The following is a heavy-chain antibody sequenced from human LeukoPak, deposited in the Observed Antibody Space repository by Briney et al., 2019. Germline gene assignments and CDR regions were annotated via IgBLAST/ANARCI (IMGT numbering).Heavy chain of an antibody. D-gene: IGHD1-1*01. CDR1: GFSFSNYR. CDR2: LSSSSTYT. CDR3: ARDLIGYDY. J-gene: IGHJ4*02. Sequence: GGSLRLSCAAAGFSFSNYRMNWVRQAPGKGLEWVSSLSSSSTYTYYADSVKGRFTISRDNAKNSLYLQMNSLRAEDTAVYYCARDLIGYDYWGQGTLVTVSS. V-gene: IGHV3-21*01.